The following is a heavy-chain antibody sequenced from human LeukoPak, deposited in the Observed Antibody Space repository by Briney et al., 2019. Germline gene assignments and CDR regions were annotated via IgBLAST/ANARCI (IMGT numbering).Heavy chain of an antibody. CDR2: ISFDGTNK. CDR3: ARGYSGSFDY. CDR1: GFTFSSYT. V-gene: IGHV3-30-3*01. J-gene: IGHJ4*02. Sequence: GRSLGLSCAASGFTFSSYTMHWVRQAPGKGLEWVAVISFDGTNKYYADSVKGPFTISRDNSKNTLYLQMVSLRAEDTAVYYCARGYSGSFDYWGQGTLVTVSS. D-gene: IGHD1-26*01.